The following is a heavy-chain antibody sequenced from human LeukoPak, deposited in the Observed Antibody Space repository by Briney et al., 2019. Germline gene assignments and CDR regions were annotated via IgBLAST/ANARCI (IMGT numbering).Heavy chain of an antibody. Sequence: ASVKVSCKASGYTFTSYDINWVRQATGQGLEWMGWMNPNSGNTGYAQKFQGRVTITRNTSISTAYLQWSSLKASDTAMYYCARQPINSHRGGYWGQGTLVTVSS. CDR2: MNPNSGNT. CDR1: GYTFTSYD. D-gene: IGHD4-23*01. CDR3: ARQPINSHRGGY. J-gene: IGHJ4*02. V-gene: IGHV1-8*03.